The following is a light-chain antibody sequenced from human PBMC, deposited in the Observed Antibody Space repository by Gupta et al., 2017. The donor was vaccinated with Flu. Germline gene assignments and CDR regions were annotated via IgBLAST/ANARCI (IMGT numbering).Light chain of an antibody. CDR3: NSYKSTNTCEV. Sequence: QSALTQPASVSGSPGQSITISCTGTSSDVGRSDSVSWYQQHPGKAPKLIMYEVSNRPSGVPSRFSGSKSGTTASLAIYGLEAEDETEYYCNSYKSTNTCEVFGPGTKVTVL. CDR2: EVS. CDR1: SSDVGRSDS. V-gene: IGLV2-14*01. J-gene: IGLJ1*01.